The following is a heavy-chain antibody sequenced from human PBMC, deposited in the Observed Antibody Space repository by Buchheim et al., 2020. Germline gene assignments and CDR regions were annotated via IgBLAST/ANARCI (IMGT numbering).Heavy chain of an antibody. CDR3: ARGTSMMTTGYGMDV. J-gene: IGHJ6*02. CDR2: INHSGST. V-gene: IGHV4-34*01. CDR1: GGSFSGYY. D-gene: IGHD4-17*01. Sequence: QVQLQQRGAGLLKPSETLSLTCAVYGGSFSGYYWSWIRQPPGKGLEWIGEINHSGSTNYNPSLKSRVTISVDTSKNQFSLKLSSVTAADTAVYYCARGTSMMTTGYGMDVWGQGTT.